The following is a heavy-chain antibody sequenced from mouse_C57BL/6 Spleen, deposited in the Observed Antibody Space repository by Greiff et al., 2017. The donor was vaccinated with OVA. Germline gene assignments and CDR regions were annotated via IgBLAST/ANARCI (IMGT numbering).Heavy chain of an antibody. CDR1: GFTFSDYY. CDR3: ARDRDYPGFFDV. CDR2: INYDGSST. Sequence: EVMLVESEGGLVQPGSSMKLSCTASGFTFSDYYMAWVRQVPEKGLEWVANINYDGSSTYYLDSLKSRFIISRDNAKNILYLQMSSLKSEDTATYYCARDRDYPGFFDVWATGTTVTVSS. D-gene: IGHD2-4*01. V-gene: IGHV5-16*01. J-gene: IGHJ1*03.